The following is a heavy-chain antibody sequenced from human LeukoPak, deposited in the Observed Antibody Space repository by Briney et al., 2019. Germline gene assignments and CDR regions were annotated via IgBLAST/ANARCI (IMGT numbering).Heavy chain of an antibody. CDR2: IKSKIAGGTT. CDR1: GFTFTNAW. CDR3: ARWPDYYDTSKYYYGMDV. V-gene: IGHV3-15*01. D-gene: IGHD3-22*01. Sequence: PGGSLRLSCAASGFTFTNAWMSWVRQAPGKGLEWVGRIKSKIAGGTTDYAAPVKGRFTISRDNSKNTVYLQMNSLRAEDTAVYYCARWPDYYDTSKYYYGMDVWGQGTLVTISS. J-gene: IGHJ6*02.